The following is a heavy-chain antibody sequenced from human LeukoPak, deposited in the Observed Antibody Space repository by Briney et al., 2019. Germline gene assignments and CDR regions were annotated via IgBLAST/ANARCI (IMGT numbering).Heavy chain of an antibody. CDR2: MNPSSGNT. D-gene: IGHD3-16*01. V-gene: IGHV1-8*01. CDR1: GYTFTSLD. CDR3: ARKVWATYSALDI. Sequence: ASVKVSCKASGYTFTSLDINWGGEATGQGLEWVGWMNPSSGNTGFAQNFQGRVTMTRTTSISTAYMELSSLRFEDTAIYYCARKVWATYSALDIWGPETMVTVSS. J-gene: IGHJ3*02.